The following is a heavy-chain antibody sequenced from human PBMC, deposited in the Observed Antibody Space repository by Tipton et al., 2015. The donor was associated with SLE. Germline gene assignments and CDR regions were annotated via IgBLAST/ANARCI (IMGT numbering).Heavy chain of an antibody. CDR3: AGEPTESRERPSDC. CDR1: GASMRSHY. Sequence: LRLSCTVSGASMRSHYRTWVRQSPGKAPEWIGYIHHSGNNNSIPSLQSRVTISIDMSKNQFSLKLKSVTAADTAVYYCAGEPTESRERPSDCWGQGTLVTVSS. D-gene: IGHD1-1*01. CDR2: IHHSGNN. V-gene: IGHV4-59*11. J-gene: IGHJ4*02.